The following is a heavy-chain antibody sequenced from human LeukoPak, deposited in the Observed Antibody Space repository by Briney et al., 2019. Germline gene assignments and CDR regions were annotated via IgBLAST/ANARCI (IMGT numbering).Heavy chain of an antibody. Sequence: SETLSLTCTVSGGSISSYYWNWIRQPPGKGLEWIGYSGSTNHNPSLKSRVTISVDTSKNQFSLKLSSVTAADTAVYYCARLYYDSSGYYYFDYWGQGTLVTVSS. J-gene: IGHJ4*02. D-gene: IGHD3-22*01. CDR1: GGSISSYY. CDR3: ARLYYDSSGYYYFDY. V-gene: IGHV4-59*08. CDR2: SGST.